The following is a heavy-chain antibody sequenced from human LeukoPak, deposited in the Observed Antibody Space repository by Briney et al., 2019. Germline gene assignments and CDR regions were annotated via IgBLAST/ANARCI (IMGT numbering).Heavy chain of an antibody. J-gene: IGHJ4*02. CDR2: ISWNSGSI. CDR1: GFTFDDYA. Sequence: GGSLRLSCAASGFTFDDYAMHWVRQAPGKGLEWVSGISWNSGSIGYADSVKGRFTISRDNAKNSLYLQMNSLRAEDTALYYCAKSYYYGSGSYRFFDYWGQGTLVTVSS. D-gene: IGHD3-10*01. CDR3: AKSYYYGSGSYRFFDY. V-gene: IGHV3-9*01.